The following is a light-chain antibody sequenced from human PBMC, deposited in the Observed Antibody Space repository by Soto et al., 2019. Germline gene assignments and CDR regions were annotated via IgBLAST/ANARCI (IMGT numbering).Light chain of an antibody. CDR1: QDIGSW. J-gene: IGKJ5*01. CDR2: AAS. CDR3: QQRSSPPPT. V-gene: IGKV1-12*01. Sequence: DIQVTQSPSSVSASVGDRVTITCRAGQDIGSWLTWYQQKPGQAPKLLIYAASSWQSGVPARFSGSGSGTDFTLTISSLEPEDFAAYYCQQRSSPPPTFGRGTRVDIK.